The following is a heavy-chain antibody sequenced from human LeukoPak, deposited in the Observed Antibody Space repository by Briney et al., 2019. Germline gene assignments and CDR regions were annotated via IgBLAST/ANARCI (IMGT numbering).Heavy chain of an antibody. CDR3: ARVTGEMGELSFIGVLY. CDR1: GFTFSSYE. Sequence: GGSLRLSCAASGFTFSSYEMNWVRQAPGKGLEWVSYISSSGSTIYYADSVKGRFTISRDNAKNSLYLQMNSLRAEDTAVYYCARVTGEMGELSFIGVLYWGQGTLVTVSS. J-gene: IGHJ4*02. CDR2: ISSSGSTI. V-gene: IGHV3-48*03. D-gene: IGHD3-16*02.